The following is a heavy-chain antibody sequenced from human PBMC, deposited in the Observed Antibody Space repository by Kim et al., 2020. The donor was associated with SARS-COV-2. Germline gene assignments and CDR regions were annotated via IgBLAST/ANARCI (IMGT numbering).Heavy chain of an antibody. CDR3: TRVNPISGGWYDAFDI. Sequence: GGSLRLSCAASGFTFSGSTMHWVRQASGKGLEWVGRIRSKAHSYATAYAASVKGRFTISRDDSQNTAYLQMNSLKTEDTAVYYCTRVNPISGGWYDAFDIWGQGTMVTVSS. CDR1: GFTFSGST. V-gene: IGHV3-73*01. J-gene: IGHJ3*02. CDR2: IRSKAHSYAT. D-gene: IGHD6-19*01.